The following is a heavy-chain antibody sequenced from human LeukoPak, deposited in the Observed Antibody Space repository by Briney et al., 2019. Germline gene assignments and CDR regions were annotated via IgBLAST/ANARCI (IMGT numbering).Heavy chain of an antibody. Sequence: GGSLRLSCAASGFTLRNYNMDWVRQAPGKGLEWVASINHNGNVNYYVDSVKGRFTISRDNAKNSLYLQMSNLRAEDTAVYFCARGGGLDVWGQGATVTVSS. V-gene: IGHV3-7*03. CDR1: GFTLRNYN. CDR2: INHNGNVN. D-gene: IGHD3-16*01. J-gene: IGHJ6*02. CDR3: ARGGGLDV.